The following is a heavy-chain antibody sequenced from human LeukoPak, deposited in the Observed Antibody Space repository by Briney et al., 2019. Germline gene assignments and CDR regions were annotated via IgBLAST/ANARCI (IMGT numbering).Heavy chain of an antibody. J-gene: IGHJ3*02. CDR1: GFTFSSNA. CDR3: AKAITMIVVVSAFDI. Sequence: GESLRLSCAASGFTFSSNAMSWVSQAQGKGMGWDSAIRSNGGSTYYADSVKGRFTISRDNSKNTQYLQMNSLRAEDTAVYNCAKAITMIVVVSAFDIWGQGTMVTVSS. D-gene: IGHD3-22*01. CDR2: IRSNGGST. V-gene: IGHV3-23*01.